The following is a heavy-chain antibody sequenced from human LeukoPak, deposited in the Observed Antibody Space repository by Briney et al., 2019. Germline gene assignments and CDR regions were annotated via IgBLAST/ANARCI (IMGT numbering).Heavy chain of an antibody. J-gene: IGHJ4*02. CDR3: AKDFTMGIVDY. Sequence: GGSLRLSCEASGFTFSSYAMAWVRQAPGQGLEWVSTISYSGGTTYYADSVKGRFTISRDNSKNTLCLQMNSLRADDTALYYCAKDFTMGIVDYWGQGILVTVSS. D-gene: IGHD3-3*01. CDR1: GFTFSSYA. CDR2: ISYSGGTT. V-gene: IGHV3-23*01.